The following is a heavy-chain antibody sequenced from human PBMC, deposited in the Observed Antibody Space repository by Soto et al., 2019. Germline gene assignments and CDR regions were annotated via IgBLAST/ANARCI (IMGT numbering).Heavy chain of an antibody. D-gene: IGHD2-15*01. Sequence: QVQLVESGGGVVQPGRSLRLSCAASGFTFRTYGMHWVRQAPGKGLEWVAVISYDEINKQYADSVKGRFTISRDNSKNTLYLQMNSLRAEDTAVYYCAKDLVVVVAATYYYDMDVWGQGTTVTVSS. J-gene: IGHJ6*02. CDR3: AKDLVVVVAATYYYDMDV. V-gene: IGHV3-30*18. CDR1: GFTFRTYG. CDR2: ISYDEINK.